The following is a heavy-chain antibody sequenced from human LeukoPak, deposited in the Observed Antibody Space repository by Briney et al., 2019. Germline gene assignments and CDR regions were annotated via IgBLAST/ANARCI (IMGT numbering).Heavy chain of an antibody. CDR2: IRQDGGEK. D-gene: IGHD6-13*01. Sequence: GGSLRLSCAVSGFTFSSYWMNWVRQAPGKGLEWVASIRQDGGEKSYVYSVKGRFTISRDNANSSLYLQINSLRAEDTAMYYCARDGTAPGLYFDLWGQGTLFTVSS. J-gene: IGHJ4*01. CDR1: GFTFSSYW. CDR3: ARDGTAPGLYFDL. V-gene: IGHV3-7*01.